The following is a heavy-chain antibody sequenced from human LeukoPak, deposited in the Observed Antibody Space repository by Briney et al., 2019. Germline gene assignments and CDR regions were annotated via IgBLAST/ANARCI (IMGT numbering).Heavy chain of an antibody. CDR1: GYTFTSYY. V-gene: IGHV1-46*01. Sequence: ASVKVSCKASGYTFTSYYIHWVRQAPGQGLEWMGLINPSGGSTTYTQKFQARVTMTRDTSTSTVYMELSSLRSEDTAVYYCARGPGMQQLVLDYWGQGTLVTVSS. J-gene: IGHJ4*02. D-gene: IGHD6-13*01. CDR3: ARGPGMQQLVLDY. CDR2: INPSGGST.